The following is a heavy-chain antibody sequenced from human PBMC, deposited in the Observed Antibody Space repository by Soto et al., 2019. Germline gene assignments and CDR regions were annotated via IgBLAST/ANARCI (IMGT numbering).Heavy chain of an antibody. CDR3: VGDPPRYYGSGSYYNAAVVSYFDL. J-gene: IGHJ2*01. CDR1: GFTFSSYS. D-gene: IGHD3-10*01. V-gene: IGHV3-21*01. Sequence: EVQLVESGGGLVKPGGSLRLSCAASGFTFSSYSMNWVRQAPGKGLEWVSSISSSSSYIYYVDSVKGRFTISRDNAKNSLYLQMNSLRAEDTAVYYCVGDPPRYYGSGSYYNAAVVSYFDLWGRGTLVTVSS. CDR2: ISSSSSYI.